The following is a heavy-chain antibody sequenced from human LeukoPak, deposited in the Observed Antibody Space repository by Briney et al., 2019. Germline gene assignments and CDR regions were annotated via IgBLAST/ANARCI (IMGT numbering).Heavy chain of an antibody. D-gene: IGHD7-27*01. Sequence: SETLSLTCTVSGASISSSSYFWGWIRQPPGKGLEWIGSIYYSGSTYYNPSLKSRVTISVDTSKNQFSLKLSSVTAADTAVYYCARLSPLTGAYYYMDVWGKGTTVTVSS. CDR2: IYYSGST. V-gene: IGHV4-39*07. CDR3: ARLSPLTGAYYYMDV. CDR1: GASISSSSYF. J-gene: IGHJ6*03.